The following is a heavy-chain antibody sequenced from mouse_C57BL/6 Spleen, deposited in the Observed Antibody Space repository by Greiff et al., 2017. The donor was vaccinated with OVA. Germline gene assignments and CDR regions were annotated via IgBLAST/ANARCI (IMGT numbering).Heavy chain of an antibody. CDR2: INYDGSST. Sequence: EVKLMESEGGLVQPGSSMKLSCTASGFTFSDYYMAWVRQVPEKGLEWVANINYDGSSTYYLDSLKSRFIISRDNAKNILYLQMSSLKSEDTATYYCARGWALFDYWGQGTTLTVSS. V-gene: IGHV5-16*01. D-gene: IGHD4-1*01. J-gene: IGHJ2*01. CDR3: ARGWALFDY. CDR1: GFTFSDYY.